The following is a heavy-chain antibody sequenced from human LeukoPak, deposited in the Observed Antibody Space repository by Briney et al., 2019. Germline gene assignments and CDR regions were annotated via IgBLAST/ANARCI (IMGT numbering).Heavy chain of an antibody. CDR3: ARTLSGNPSDRSYYFDY. Sequence: GGSLRLSCAASGFTFSSYSMNWVRQAPGKGLEWVSSISSSSSYIYYADSVKGRFTISRDNAKNSLYLQMNSLRAEDTAVYYCARTLSGNPSDRSYYFDYWGQGTLVTVSS. D-gene: IGHD3-22*01. CDR1: GFTFSSYS. V-gene: IGHV3-21*01. CDR2: ISSSSSYI. J-gene: IGHJ4*02.